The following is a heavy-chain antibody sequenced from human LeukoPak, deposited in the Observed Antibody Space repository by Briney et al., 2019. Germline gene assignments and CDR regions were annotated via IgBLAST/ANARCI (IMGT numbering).Heavy chain of an antibody. CDR2: ISAYNGNT. CDR1: GYTFTSYG. CDR3: ARDNDYVWGSYRYPLDY. V-gene: IGHV1-18*01. Sequence: GASVKVSCKASGYTFTSYGISWVRQAPGQGLERMGWISAYNGNTNYAQKLQGRVTMTTDTSTSTAYMELRSLRSDDTAVYYCARDNDYVWGSYRYPLDYWGQGTLVTVSS. D-gene: IGHD3-16*02. J-gene: IGHJ4*02.